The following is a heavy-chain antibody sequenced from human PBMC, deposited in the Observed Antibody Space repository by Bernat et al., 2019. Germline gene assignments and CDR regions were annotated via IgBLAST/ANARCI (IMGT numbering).Heavy chain of an antibody. CDR3: ATLSYGDYASTQFDY. D-gene: IGHD4-17*01. Sequence: QVQLQESGPGLVKPSETLSLTCTVSGGSISSYYWSWIRQPPGKGLEWIGYIYYSGSTNYNPSLKSRVTISVDTSKNQFSLKLSSVTAADTAVYYCATLSYGDYASTQFDYWGQGTLVTVSS. CDR1: GGSISSYY. J-gene: IGHJ4*02. CDR2: IYYSGST. V-gene: IGHV4-59*01.